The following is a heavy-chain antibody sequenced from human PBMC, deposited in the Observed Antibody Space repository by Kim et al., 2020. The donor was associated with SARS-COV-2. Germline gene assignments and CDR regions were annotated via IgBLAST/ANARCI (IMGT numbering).Heavy chain of an antibody. D-gene: IGHD3-22*01. V-gene: IGHV5-10-1*01. Sequence: GESLKISCKGSGYSFTSYWISWVRQMPGKGLEWMGRIDPSDSYTNYSPSFQGHVTISADKSISTAYLQWSSLKASDTAMYYCARLEEDYYDSSGYYPFDYWGQGTLVTVSS. J-gene: IGHJ4*02. CDR3: ARLEEDYYDSSGYYPFDY. CDR1: GYSFTSYW. CDR2: IDPSDSYT.